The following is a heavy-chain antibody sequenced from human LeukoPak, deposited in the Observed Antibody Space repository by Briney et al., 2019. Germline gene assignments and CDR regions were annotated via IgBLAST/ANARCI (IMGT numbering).Heavy chain of an antibody. Sequence: LPGGSLRLSCAGSGFPFSIHGMNWVRQAPGKGLEWVSGISPGGGPTYYADSVKGRFTISRDDSKNTLYLQMNSLRAEDTAVYYCARDTCSGGSCNDYWGQGTLVTVSS. V-gene: IGHV3-23*01. CDR1: GFPFSIHG. J-gene: IGHJ4*02. CDR3: ARDTCSGGSCNDY. D-gene: IGHD2-15*01. CDR2: ISPGGGPT.